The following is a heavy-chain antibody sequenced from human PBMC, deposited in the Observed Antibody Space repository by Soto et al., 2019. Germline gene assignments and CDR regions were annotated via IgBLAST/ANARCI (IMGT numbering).Heavy chain of an antibody. CDR3: ARISEYYDSSGYYANDAFDI. V-gene: IGHV3-33*01. CDR1: GFTFSSYG. D-gene: IGHD3-22*01. J-gene: IGHJ3*02. Sequence: GGSLRLSCAASGFTFSSYGMHWVRQAPGKGLEWVAVIWYDGSNKYYADSVKGRFTISRDNSKNTLYLQMNSLRAEDTAVYYCARISEYYDSSGYYANDAFDIWGQGTMVTVSS. CDR2: IWYDGSNK.